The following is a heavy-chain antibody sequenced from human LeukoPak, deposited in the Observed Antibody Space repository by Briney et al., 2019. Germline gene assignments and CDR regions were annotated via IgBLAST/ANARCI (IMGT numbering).Heavy chain of an antibody. J-gene: IGHJ4*02. CDR1: GFTFSSYG. CDR3: AKSWIQLWLVDY. V-gene: IGHV3-30*02. Sequence: GGSLRLSCAASGFTFSSYGMPWVRQAPGKGLEWVAFIRYDGSNKYYADSVKGRFTISRDNSKNTLYLQMNSLRAEDTAVYYCAKSWIQLWLVDYWGQGTLVTVSS. D-gene: IGHD5-18*01. CDR2: IRYDGSNK.